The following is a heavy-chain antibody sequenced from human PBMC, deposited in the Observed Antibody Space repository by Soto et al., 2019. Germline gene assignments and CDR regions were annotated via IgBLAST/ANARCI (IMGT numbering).Heavy chain of an antibody. D-gene: IGHD3-9*01. CDR1: GFTFSSYS. V-gene: IGHV3-48*01. Sequence: EVQLVESGGGLVQPGGSLRLSCAASGFTFSSYSMNWVRQAPGKGLEWVSYISSSSSTIYYADSVKGRFTISRDNVKNSLELQMNSLRAEDTAVYYCARDRSYYDMLTGEYYYYYGMDVWGQGTTVTVSS. J-gene: IGHJ6*02. CDR2: ISSSSSTI. CDR3: ARDRSYYDMLTGEYYYYYGMDV.